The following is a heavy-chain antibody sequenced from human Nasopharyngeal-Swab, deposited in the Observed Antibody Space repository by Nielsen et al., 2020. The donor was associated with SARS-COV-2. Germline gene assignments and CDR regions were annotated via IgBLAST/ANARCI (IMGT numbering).Heavy chain of an antibody. CDR3: ARRAAGEYQLTYYFDY. CDR1: GYSISSGYY. V-gene: IGHV4-38-2*01. Sequence: SETLSLTCAVSGYSISSGYYWGWSRQPPGKGLEWVGSIYHSGSTYYNPSLKSRVTISVDTSKNQFSLKLSSVTAADTAVYYCARRAAGEYQLTYYFDYWGQGTLVTVSS. J-gene: IGHJ4*02. D-gene: IGHD2-2*01. CDR2: IYHSGST.